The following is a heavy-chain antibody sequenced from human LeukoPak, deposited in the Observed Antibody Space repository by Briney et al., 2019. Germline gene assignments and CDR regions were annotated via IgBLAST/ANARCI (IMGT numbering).Heavy chain of an antibody. CDR2: IGTAGDT. CDR3: AREVRFRHDYIWGSRTLDY. D-gene: IGHD3-16*01. Sequence: GGSLRLSCAASGFTFSSYDMHWVRQATGKGLEWVSAIGTAGDTYYPGSVKGRFTISRENAKNSLYLQMNSLRAGDTAVYYCAREVRFRHDYIWGSRTLDYWGQGTLVTVSS. V-gene: IGHV3-13*01. J-gene: IGHJ4*02. CDR1: GFTFSSYD.